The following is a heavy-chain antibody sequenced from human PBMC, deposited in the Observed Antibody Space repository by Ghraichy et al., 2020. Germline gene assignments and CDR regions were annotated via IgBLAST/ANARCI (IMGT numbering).Heavy chain of an antibody. CDR3: ARERCTNGVCYTFDY. CDR1: GFTFSSYW. V-gene: IGHV3-74*01. Sequence: GGSLRLSCAASGFTFSSYWMHWVRQAPGKGLVWVSRINSDGSSTSYADSVKGRFTISRDNAKNTLYLQMNSLRAEDTAVYYCARERCTNGVCYTFDYWGQGTLVTVSS. J-gene: IGHJ4*02. CDR2: INSDGSST. D-gene: IGHD2-8*01.